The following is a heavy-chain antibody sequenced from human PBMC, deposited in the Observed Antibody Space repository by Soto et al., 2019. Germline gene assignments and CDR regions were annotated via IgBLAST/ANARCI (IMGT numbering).Heavy chain of an antibody. CDR1: GFTFSSYA. Sequence: EVQLLESGGGLVQPGGSLRLSCAASGFTFSSYAMSWVRQAPGKGLEWVSAISGSGGSTYYADSVKGRFTISRDNSKNTLYLQMNSLRAEDTAVYYCAKDFYIWGSYPNDAFDIWGQGTMVTVSS. CDR3: AKDFYIWGSYPNDAFDI. J-gene: IGHJ3*02. D-gene: IGHD3-16*02. CDR2: ISGSGGST. V-gene: IGHV3-23*01.